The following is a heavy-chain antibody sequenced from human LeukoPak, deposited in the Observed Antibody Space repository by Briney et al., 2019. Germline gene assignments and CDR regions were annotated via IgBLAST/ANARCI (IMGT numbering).Heavy chain of an antibody. Sequence: PSETLSLTCAVYGGSFSGYYWSWIRQPPGKGLEWIGEINHSGSTNYNPSLKSRVTISVDTSKNQFSLKLSSVTAADTAVYYCARGRIGHDYWGQGTLVIVSS. J-gene: IGHJ4*02. V-gene: IGHV4-34*01. CDR2: INHSGST. CDR3: ARGRIGHDY. D-gene: IGHD2-21*01. CDR1: GGSFSGYY.